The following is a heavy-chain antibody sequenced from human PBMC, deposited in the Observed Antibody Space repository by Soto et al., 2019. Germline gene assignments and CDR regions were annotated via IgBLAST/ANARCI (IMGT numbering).Heavy chain of an antibody. CDR2: IVPIFGTT. J-gene: IGHJ6*02. CDR1: GGTFTRYS. V-gene: IGHV1-69*01. D-gene: IGHD2-15*01. CDR3: ARPDEGGYSSAHHYYYALDG. Sequence: QVQLLQSGAEVRKPGSSVTVSCSVSGGTFTRYSVSWVRQAPGHGLEWMGGIVPIFGTTNYAQRFQDRVKITADEFTGTVSLELSSLTSDDTAVYYCARPDEGGYSSAHHYYYALDGWGQGTAVTVTS.